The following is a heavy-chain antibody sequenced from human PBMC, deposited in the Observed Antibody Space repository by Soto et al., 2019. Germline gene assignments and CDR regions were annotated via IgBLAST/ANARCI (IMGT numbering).Heavy chain of an antibody. J-gene: IGHJ6*02. CDR3: ARAFYGMDV. V-gene: IGHV2-70*04. Sequence: VPTLVNPTQTLTLTCTISGFSLNATGMRVTWIRQPPGKALEWLARIDWEDDKLYSTSLKTRLTISKDTSKNQVVLTMTNMDPVDTATYYCARAFYGMDVWGQGMTVTVSS. CDR2: IDWEDDK. CDR1: GFSLNATGMR.